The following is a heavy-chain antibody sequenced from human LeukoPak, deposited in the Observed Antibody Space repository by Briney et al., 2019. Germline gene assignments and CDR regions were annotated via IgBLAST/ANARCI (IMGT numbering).Heavy chain of an antibody. CDR1: GFTFSSYS. D-gene: IGHD3-3*01. J-gene: IGHJ6*03. V-gene: IGHV3-21*01. CDR2: ISRSSSYI. CDR3: ARGDYDFWSGYIRGYYMDV. Sequence: GGSLRLSCAASGFTFSSYSINWVRQAPGKGLEWVSSISRSSSYIYYADSVKGRFTITRDSAKNSLYLQMNSLRAEDTAVYYRARGDYDFWSGYIRGYYMDVWGKGTTVTVSS.